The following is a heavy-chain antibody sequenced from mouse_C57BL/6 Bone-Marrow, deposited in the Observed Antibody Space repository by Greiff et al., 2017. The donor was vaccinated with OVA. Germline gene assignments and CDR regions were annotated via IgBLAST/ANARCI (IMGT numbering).Heavy chain of an antibody. D-gene: IGHD2-13*01. V-gene: IGHV1-81*01. Sequence: VQRVESGAELARPGASVKLSCKASGYTFTSYGISWVKQRTGQGLEWIGEIYPRSGNTYYNEKFKGKATLTADKSSSTAYMELRSLTSEDSAVYFCARRVGDSPFGYWGQGTLVTVSA. CDR3: ARRVGDSPFGY. CDR2: IYPRSGNT. J-gene: IGHJ3*01. CDR1: GYTFTSYG.